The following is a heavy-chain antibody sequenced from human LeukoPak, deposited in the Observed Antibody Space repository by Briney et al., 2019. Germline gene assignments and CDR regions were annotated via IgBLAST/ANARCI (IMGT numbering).Heavy chain of an antibody. Sequence: PGGSLRLSCAASGFTFSNYEMNWVRQAPGKGLEWVSYISSGANTIYYADSVKGRFTISRDNAKNSLYLQMNSLRAEDTAVYYCARAEMRWRVVVFAFDIWGQGTMVTVSS. D-gene: IGHD2-15*01. V-gene: IGHV3-48*03. CDR1: GFTFSNYE. CDR2: ISSGANTI. J-gene: IGHJ3*02. CDR3: ARAEMRWRVVVFAFDI.